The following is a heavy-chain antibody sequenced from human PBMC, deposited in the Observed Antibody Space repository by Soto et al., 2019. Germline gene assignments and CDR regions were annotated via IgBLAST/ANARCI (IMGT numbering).Heavy chain of an antibody. Sequence: SQPLSLTWVGSGDTVSSNSVAWNWVRQSPSRGLEWLGRTYYRSRWYSDYAVSVRSRIDINVDTSKNQVSLQLNSVTPEDTAVYYCARSEEDSDYYYYGMDVWGQGTTVTVSS. CDR3: ARSEEDSDYYYYGMDV. D-gene: IGHD2-15*01. J-gene: IGHJ6*02. V-gene: IGHV6-1*01. CDR1: GDTVSSNSVA. CDR2: TYYRSRWYS.